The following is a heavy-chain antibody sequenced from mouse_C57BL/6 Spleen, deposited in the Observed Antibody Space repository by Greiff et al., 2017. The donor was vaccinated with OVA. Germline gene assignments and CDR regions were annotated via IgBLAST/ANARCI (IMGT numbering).Heavy chain of an antibody. V-gene: IGHV1-80*01. CDR3: ARREVANWDYFDY. CDR1: GYAFSSYW. CDR2: IYPGDGDT. D-gene: IGHD4-1*01. Sequence: QVQLQQSGAELVKPGASVKISCKASGYAFSSYWMNWVKQRPGKGLEWIGQIYPGDGDTNYNGKFKGKATLTADKSSSTAYMQLSSLTSEDSAVYFCARREVANWDYFDYWGQGTTLTVSS. J-gene: IGHJ2*01.